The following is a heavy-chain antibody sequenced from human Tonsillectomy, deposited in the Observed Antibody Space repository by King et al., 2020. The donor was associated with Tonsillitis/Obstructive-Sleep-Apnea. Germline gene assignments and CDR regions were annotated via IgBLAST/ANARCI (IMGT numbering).Heavy chain of an antibody. CDR2: IYYSGST. CDR3: ARDDITMVQGIIIPAGLDY. J-gene: IGHJ4*02. V-gene: IGHV4-59*01. Sequence: VQLQESGPGLVKPSETLSLTCTVSGGSISSYYWTWIRQPPGKRLEWIGYIYYSGSTNYNPSLKSRVTMSLDTSKNQLSLNLNSVTAADTAVYSCARDDITMVQGIIIPAGLDYWGQGTLVTVSS. CDR1: GGSISSYY. D-gene: IGHD3-10*01.